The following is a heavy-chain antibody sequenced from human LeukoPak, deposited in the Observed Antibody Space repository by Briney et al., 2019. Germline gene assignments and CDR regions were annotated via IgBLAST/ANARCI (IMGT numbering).Heavy chain of an antibody. CDR3: AKEGWFGGDSRGAFDI. D-gene: IGHD3-10*01. J-gene: IGHJ3*02. Sequence: PGRSLRLSCAASGFTFDDYAMHWVRQAPGKGLEWVSGISWNSGSIGYADSVKGRFTIPRDNAKNSLYLQMNSLRAEDTALYYCAKEGWFGGDSRGAFDIWGQGTMVTVSS. CDR1: GFTFDDYA. CDR2: ISWNSGSI. V-gene: IGHV3-9*01.